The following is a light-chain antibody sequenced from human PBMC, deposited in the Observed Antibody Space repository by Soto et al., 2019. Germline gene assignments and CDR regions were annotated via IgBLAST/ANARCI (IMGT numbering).Light chain of an antibody. CDR3: QQYNSYPYT. CDR1: QNVGDS. Sequence: DIQMTQSPSTLSASVGDRVTITCRASQNVGDSLAWYQQKPGKAPKLLIYKASNLESGVPSRFSGSGSGTEFTLTISSLQPDDFATYYCQQYNSYPYTFGQGTKLEIK. J-gene: IGKJ2*01. CDR2: KAS. V-gene: IGKV1-5*03.